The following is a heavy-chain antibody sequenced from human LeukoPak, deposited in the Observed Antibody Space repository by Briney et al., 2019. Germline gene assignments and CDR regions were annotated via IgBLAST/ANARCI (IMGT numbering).Heavy chain of an antibody. CDR3: SSATSMTTVTTDY. D-gene: IGHD4-17*01. J-gene: IGHJ4*02. CDR1: GFAFSDYG. CDR2: ISYDEANT. V-gene: IGHV3-30*03. Sequence: GGSLRLSCAASGFAFSDYGMHWVRQAPGKGLEWLAVISYDEANTYYADSVKGRFIVSRDNSENTVFLQMNSLSVEDTAIYYCSSATSMTTVTTDYWGQGTLVTVSS.